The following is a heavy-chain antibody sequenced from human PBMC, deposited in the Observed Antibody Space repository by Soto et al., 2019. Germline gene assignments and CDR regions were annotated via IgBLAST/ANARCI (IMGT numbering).Heavy chain of an antibody. J-gene: IGHJ4*02. CDR3: AKGQPWLVLSTFYY. V-gene: IGHV1-24*01. D-gene: IGHD6-19*01. CDR2: FDPEDGET. Sequence: ASVKVSCKVSGYTLTELSMHWVRQAPGKGLEWMGGFDPEDGETIYAQKFQGRVTMTEDTSTDTAYMELSSLRSEDTAVYYCAKGQPWLVLSTFYYWGQGTLVTVSS. CDR1: GYTLTELS.